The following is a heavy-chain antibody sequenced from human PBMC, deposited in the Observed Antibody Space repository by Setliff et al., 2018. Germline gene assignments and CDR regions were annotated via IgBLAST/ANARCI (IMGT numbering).Heavy chain of an antibody. CDR3: ARAHTWSLPNDNSGYPGWFDP. D-gene: IGHD3-22*01. CDR1: GGSINSSTYNSRSYY. V-gene: IGHV4-39*01. Sequence: SETLSLTCTVSGGSINSSTYNSRSYYWGWIRQPPGKGLEWIGRIYYSGNTYYNSSLRSRVTISVDTSKNQFSLKLSSVTAADTAVYYCARAHTWSLPNDNSGYPGWFDPWGQGTLVTVSS. J-gene: IGHJ5*02. CDR2: IYYSGNT.